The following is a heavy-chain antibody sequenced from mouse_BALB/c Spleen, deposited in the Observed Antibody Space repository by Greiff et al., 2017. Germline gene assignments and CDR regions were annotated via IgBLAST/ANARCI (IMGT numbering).Heavy chain of an antibody. D-gene: IGHD2-2*01. V-gene: IGHV3-2*02. CDR3: ARDGYDVSFAY. CDR1: GYSITSDYA. Sequence: DVKLQESGPGLVKPSQSLSLTCTVTGYSITSDYAWNWIRQFPGNKLEWMGYISYSGSTSYNPSLKSRISITRDTSKNQFFLQLNSVTTEDTATYYCARDGYDVSFAYWGQGTLVTVSA. CDR2: ISYSGST. J-gene: IGHJ3*01.